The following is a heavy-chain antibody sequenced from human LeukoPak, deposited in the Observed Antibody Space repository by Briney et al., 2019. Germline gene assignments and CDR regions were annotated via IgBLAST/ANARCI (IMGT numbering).Heavy chain of an antibody. Sequence: GGSLRLSCAASGFTFSDYYMSWIRQAPGKGLEWVSYISSSGSTIYYADSVKGRFTISRDNAKNSLYLQMNSLRAEDTAVYYCARGESRYSSSWYVEDLPFDYWGQGTLVTVSS. CDR3: ARGESRYSSSWYVEDLPFDY. V-gene: IGHV3-11*01. J-gene: IGHJ4*02. D-gene: IGHD6-13*01. CDR1: GFTFSDYY. CDR2: ISSSGSTI.